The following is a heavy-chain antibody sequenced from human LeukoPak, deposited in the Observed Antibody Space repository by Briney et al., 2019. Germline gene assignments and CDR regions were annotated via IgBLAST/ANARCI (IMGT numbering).Heavy chain of an antibody. V-gene: IGHV4-61*02. D-gene: IGHD5-18*01. J-gene: IGHJ6*03. CDR2: IYTSGST. CDR3: AREWAAMVSYYYYYYMDV. CDR1: GGSISSGSYY. Sequence: PSQTLSLTCTVSGGSISSGSYYWSWIRQPAGKGLEWIGRIYTSGSTNYNPSLKSRVTMSVDTSKNQFSLKLSSVTAADTAVYYCAREWAAMVSYYYYYYMDVWGKGTTVTVSS.